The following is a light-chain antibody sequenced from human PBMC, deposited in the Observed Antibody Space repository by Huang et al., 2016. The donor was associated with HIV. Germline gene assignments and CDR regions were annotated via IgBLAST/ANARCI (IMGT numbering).Light chain of an antibody. Sequence: EIVLTQSPDTLSLSPGERATLSCSASQTVSSIYLAWYQHKPGQAPRLLIYAASSMATGVLDRFRGSGSGTDFTLTISRLEPEDFAVYYCQQYGTSFGQGTKLEIK. V-gene: IGKV3-20*01. CDR2: AAS. CDR3: QQYGTS. CDR1: QTVSSIY. J-gene: IGKJ2*01.